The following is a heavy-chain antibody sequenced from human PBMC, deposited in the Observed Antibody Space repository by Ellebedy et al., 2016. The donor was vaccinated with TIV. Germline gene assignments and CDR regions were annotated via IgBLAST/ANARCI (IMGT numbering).Heavy chain of an antibody. Sequence: AASVKVSCKASGYTFTGYYMHWVRQAPGQGLEWMGWIHPNSGGTNYAQKFQGWVTMTRDTYISTAYMELSRLRSDDTAVYYGARDGGSYSDFDYWGQGTLVTVSS. J-gene: IGHJ4*02. CDR1: GYTFTGYY. CDR2: IHPNSGGT. D-gene: IGHD1-26*01. CDR3: ARDGGSYSDFDY. V-gene: IGHV1-2*04.